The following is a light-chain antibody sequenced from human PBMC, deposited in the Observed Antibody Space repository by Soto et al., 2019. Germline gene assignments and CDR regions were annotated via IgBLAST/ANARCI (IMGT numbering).Light chain of an antibody. CDR3: QQLKSNLIT. J-gene: IGKJ5*01. CDR2: AAS. CDR1: QGINRF. Sequence: IGMTQSPSSLSASTGDRVTINCRASQGINRFLAWYQQKPGKAPKLLIYAASTLQSGVPSRFSGSGSGTESTLTIRSRQPEDFATYYCQQLKSNLITFGQVTRLEIK. V-gene: IGKV1-9*01.